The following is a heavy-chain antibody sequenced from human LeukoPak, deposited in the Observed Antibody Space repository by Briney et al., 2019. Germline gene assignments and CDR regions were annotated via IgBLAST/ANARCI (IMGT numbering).Heavy chain of an antibody. CDR1: GYTFTGYY. CDR2: INPNSGGT. J-gene: IGHJ4*02. Sequence: ASVKVSCKASGYTFTGYYMHWVRQAPGQGLEWMGWINPNSGGTNYAQKFQGRVTMTRDTSISTAYMELSRLRSDDTAVYYCARDLFLGSSSSPFDYWDQGTLVTVSS. CDR3: ARDLFLGSSSSPFDY. V-gene: IGHV1-2*02. D-gene: IGHD6-6*01.